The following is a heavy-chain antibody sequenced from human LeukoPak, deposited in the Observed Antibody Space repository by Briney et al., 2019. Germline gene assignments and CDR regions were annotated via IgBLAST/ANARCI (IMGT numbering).Heavy chain of an antibody. D-gene: IGHD6-13*01. Sequence: GGSLRLSCAASGFTFSSYGMHWVRQAPGKGLEWISFIRYDGSNKYYTDSVKGRFTISRDNSQNTLYLQMNSLRTEDTALYFCAKDRTMAADGTYFDYWGQGTLVTVSS. J-gene: IGHJ4*02. CDR1: GFTFSSYG. CDR2: IRYDGSNK. V-gene: IGHV3-30*02. CDR3: AKDRTMAADGTYFDY.